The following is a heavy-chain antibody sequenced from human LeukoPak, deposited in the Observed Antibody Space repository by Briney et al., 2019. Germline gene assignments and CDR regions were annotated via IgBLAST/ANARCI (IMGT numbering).Heavy chain of an antibody. D-gene: IGHD1-1*01. CDR1: GFTFSSYW. CDR3: ARYGREGAQIYFEY. CDR2: IKRDGSDK. V-gene: IGHV3-7*03. J-gene: IGHJ4*02. Sequence: PGGSLRLSCAASGFTFSSYWMNWVRQAPGKGLEWVANIKRDGSDKYYVDSVKGRFTISRDNAKNSLYLQLNSLRDEDTAVYFCARYGREGAQIYFEYWGQGSLVTVSS.